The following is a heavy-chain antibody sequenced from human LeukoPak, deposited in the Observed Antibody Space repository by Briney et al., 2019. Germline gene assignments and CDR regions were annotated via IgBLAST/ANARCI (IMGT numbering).Heavy chain of an antibody. D-gene: IGHD1-26*01. J-gene: IGHJ6*03. CDR2: ISSSGSTI. Sequence: GGSLRLSCAASGFTFSDYSMTWIRQAPGKGLEWVSHISSSGSTIYYPGSVKGRFTISRDNAKNSLHLQMISLRADDTAVYYCARANVGAPSSSYYYYYMDVWGKGTTVTVSS. CDR3: ARANVGAPSSSYYYYYMDV. CDR1: GFTFSDYS. V-gene: IGHV3-11*04.